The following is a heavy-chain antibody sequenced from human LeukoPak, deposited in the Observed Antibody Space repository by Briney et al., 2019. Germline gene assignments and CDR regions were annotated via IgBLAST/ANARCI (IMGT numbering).Heavy chain of an antibody. Sequence: PGGSLRLSCAASGFTVSSNYMSWVRQAPGKGLEYVSYISSGSGTIYYADSVQGRFTISRDNAKNSLYLQMNSLSAEDTAVYYCARAQKYSYDAFDIWGQGTMVTVSS. CDR1: GFTVSSNY. CDR3: ARAQKYSYDAFDI. D-gene: IGHD4-11*01. J-gene: IGHJ3*02. CDR2: ISSGSGTI. V-gene: IGHV3-48*04.